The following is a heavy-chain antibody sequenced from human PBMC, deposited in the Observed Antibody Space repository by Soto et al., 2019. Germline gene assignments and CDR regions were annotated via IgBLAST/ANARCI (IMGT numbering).Heavy chain of an antibody. D-gene: IGHD6-6*01. CDR1: GFTFGXYY. J-gene: IGHJ4*02. CDR3: ASARARSSPLGPLDY. V-gene: IGHV3-11*01. CDR2: ISSSGSTI. Sequence: GGSLRLSCAASGFTFGXYYMSWIRQXPGKGLEWVSYISSSGSTIYYADSVKGRFTISRDNAKNSLYLQMNSLRAEDTAVYYCASARARSSPLGPLDYWGQGTLVTV.